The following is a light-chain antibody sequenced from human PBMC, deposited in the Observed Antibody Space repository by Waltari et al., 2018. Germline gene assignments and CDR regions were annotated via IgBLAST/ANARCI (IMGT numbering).Light chain of an antibody. J-gene: IGLJ2*01. CDR3: QSYDSSLSGSV. V-gene: IGLV1-40*01. CDR2: GNS. CDR1: SSHIGAGYG. Sequence: QSVLTPPPSVSAAPGQRVTTSCTGISSHIGAGYGVTWYQQLPGTAPKLLIYGNSNRPSGVPDRFSGSKSGTSASLAITGLQAEDEADYYCQSYDSSLSGSVFGGGTKLTVL.